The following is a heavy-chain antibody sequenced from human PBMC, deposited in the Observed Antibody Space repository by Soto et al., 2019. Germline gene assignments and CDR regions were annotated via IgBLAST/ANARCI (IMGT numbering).Heavy chain of an antibody. CDR1: GYTFTGYY. D-gene: IGHD2-21*02. CDR2: INPNSGGT. V-gene: IGHV1-2*04. CDR3: GSAACGGDCYSGVDY. J-gene: IGHJ4*02. Sequence: QVQLVQSGAEVKKPGASVKVSCKASGYTFTGYYMHWVRQAPGQGLEWMGWINPNSGGTNYAQKCQGWVARXXDXSXXTAYMELSRLRSDDTAVYYCGSAACGGDCYSGVDYWGQGTLVTVAS.